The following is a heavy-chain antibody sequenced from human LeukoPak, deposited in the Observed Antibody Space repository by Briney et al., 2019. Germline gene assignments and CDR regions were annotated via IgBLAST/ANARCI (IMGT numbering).Heavy chain of an antibody. CDR2: INHSGST. J-gene: IGHJ4*02. CDR3: XRGDPSRHCSGGSCYSVELWFDY. D-gene: IGHD2-15*01. V-gene: IGHV4-34*01. Sequence: SETLSLTCAVYGGSFSGYYWSWIRQSPGKGLEWIGEINHSGSTNYNPSLKSRVTISVDTSKNQFSLKLRSVTAADTAVYYCXRGDPSRHCSGGSCYSVELWFDYWGQGTLVTVSS. CDR1: GGSFSGYY.